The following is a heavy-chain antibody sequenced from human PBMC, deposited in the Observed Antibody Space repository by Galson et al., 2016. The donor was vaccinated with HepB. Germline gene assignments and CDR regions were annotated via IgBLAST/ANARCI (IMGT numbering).Heavy chain of an antibody. Sequence: SLRLSCAASGFSFSVYSMNWVRLAPGKGLEWVSSIRSSGSYIYYRDSVKGRFTISRDNAKSSLYLQMNTLRVDDTAIYYCAREYMDGGVAFDAWGQGTMVHVSS. CDR3: AREYMDGGVAFDA. CDR1: GFSFSVYS. J-gene: IGHJ3*01. D-gene: IGHD2-15*01. V-gene: IGHV3-21*01. CDR2: IRSSGSYI.